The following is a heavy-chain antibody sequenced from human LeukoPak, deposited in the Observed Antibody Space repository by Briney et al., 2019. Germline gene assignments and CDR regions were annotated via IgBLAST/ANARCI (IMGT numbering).Heavy chain of an antibody. J-gene: IGHJ6*04. CDR1: GFTFSSYS. V-gene: IGHV3-21*01. CDR2: ISSSSSYI. Sequence: PGGSLRPSCAASGFTFSSYSMNWVRQAPGKGLEWVSSISSSSSYIYYADSVKGRFTISRDNAKNSLYLQMNSLRAEDTAVYYCARDTPYYYGMDVWGKGTTVTVSS. CDR3: ARDTPYYYGMDV.